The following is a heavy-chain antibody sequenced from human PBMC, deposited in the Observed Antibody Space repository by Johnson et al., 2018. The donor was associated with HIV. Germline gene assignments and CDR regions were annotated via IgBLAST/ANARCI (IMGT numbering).Heavy chain of an antibody. V-gene: IGHV3-33*01. J-gene: IGHJ3*02. CDR2: IWYDGTNK. CDR1: GFTFSSFG. Sequence: QVQLVESGGGVVQPGRSLRLSCAASGFTFSSFGMHWVRQAPGKGLEWVAVIWYDGTNKYYADSVKGRFSISRDNSKNTLYLQMNSLRADDTAVYYCASDYGGTKDAFDIWGQGTMVTVSS. D-gene: IGHD3-10*01. CDR3: ASDYGGTKDAFDI.